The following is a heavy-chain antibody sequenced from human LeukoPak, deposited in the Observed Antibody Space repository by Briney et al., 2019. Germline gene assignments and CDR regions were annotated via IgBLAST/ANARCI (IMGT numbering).Heavy chain of an antibody. CDR2: IGARDGRT. CDR1: GFTFRNYA. CDR3: AKGLYDYALDV. V-gene: IGHV3-23*01. Sequence: GGSLRLSCAASGFTFRNYAMTWVRQAPGKGLDWVALIGARDGRTYYADPVKGRFTISRDNFKNTLYLLMNSLRAEDTAIYYCAKGLYDYALDVWGQGTAVTVSS. J-gene: IGHJ6*02.